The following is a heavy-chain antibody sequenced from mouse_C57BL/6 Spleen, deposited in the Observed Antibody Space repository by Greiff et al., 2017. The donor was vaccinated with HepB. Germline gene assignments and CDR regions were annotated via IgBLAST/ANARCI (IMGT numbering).Heavy chain of an antibody. CDR3: ARDYDGYIYAMDY. D-gene: IGHD2-3*01. V-gene: IGHV1-26*01. J-gene: IGHJ4*01. CDR1: GYTFTDYY. Sequence: EVQLQESGPELVKPGASVKISCKASGYTFTDYYMNWVKQSHGKSLEWIGDINPNNGGTSYNQKFKGKATLTVDKSSSTAYMELRSLTSEDSAVYYCARDYDGYIYAMDYWGQGTSVTVSS. CDR2: INPNNGGT.